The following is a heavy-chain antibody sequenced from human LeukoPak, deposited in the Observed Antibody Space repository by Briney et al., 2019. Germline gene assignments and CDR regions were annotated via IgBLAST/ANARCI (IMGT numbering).Heavy chain of an antibody. CDR3: AKDLDLYYDSSGHDY. Sequence: GGSLRLSCAASGFTFSSYGMHWVRQAPGKGLEWVAVIWYDGSNKYYADSVKGRFTISRHNSKNTLYLQMNSLRAEDAAVYYCAKDLDLYYDSSGHDYWGQGTLVTVSS. CDR2: IWYDGSNK. CDR1: GFTFSSYG. D-gene: IGHD3-22*01. V-gene: IGHV3-33*06. J-gene: IGHJ4*02.